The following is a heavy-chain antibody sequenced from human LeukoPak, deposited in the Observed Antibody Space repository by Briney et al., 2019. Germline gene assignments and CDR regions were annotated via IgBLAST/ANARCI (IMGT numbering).Heavy chain of an antibody. D-gene: IGHD2-15*01. V-gene: IGHV1-18*01. J-gene: IGHJ5*02. CDR2: ISAYNGNT. Sequence: ASVKVSCKASGYTFSGYGISWVRQAPGQGLEWMGWISAYNGNTNYAQKLQGRVTMTTDTSTSTAYMELRSLRSDDTAVYYCARDWENCSGGSCYAAYNWFDPWGRGTLVTVSS. CDR3: ARDWENCSGGSCYAAYNWFDP. CDR1: GYTFSGYG.